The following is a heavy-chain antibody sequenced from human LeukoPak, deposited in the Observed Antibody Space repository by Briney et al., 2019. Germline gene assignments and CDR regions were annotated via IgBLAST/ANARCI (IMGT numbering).Heavy chain of an antibody. Sequence: PGGSLRLSCAASGFTFSTYPMNWVRQAPGKGLEWVSYISSRSSTIYYADSVKGRFTISRDNAKNSLYLQMNSLRAEDTAVYYCATPGYSSGWQQMGYFQHWGQGTLVTVSS. CDR1: GFTFSTYP. CDR3: ATPGYSSGWQQMGYFQH. J-gene: IGHJ1*01. CDR2: ISSRSSTI. V-gene: IGHV3-48*01. D-gene: IGHD6-19*01.